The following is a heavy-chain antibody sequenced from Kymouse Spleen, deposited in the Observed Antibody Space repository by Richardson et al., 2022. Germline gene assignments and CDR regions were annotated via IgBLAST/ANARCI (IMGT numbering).Heavy chain of an antibody. CDR2: IWYDGSNK. Sequence: QVQLVESGGGVVQPGRSLRLSCAASGFTFSSYGMHWVRQAPGKGLEWVAVIWYDGSNKYYADSVKGRFTISRDNSKNTLYLQMNSLRAEDTAVYYCAREWTGTDGMDVWGQGTTVTVSS. V-gene: IGHV3-33*01. D-gene: IGHD1-7*01. J-gene: IGHJ6*02. CDR1: GFTFSSYG. CDR3: AREWTGTDGMDV.